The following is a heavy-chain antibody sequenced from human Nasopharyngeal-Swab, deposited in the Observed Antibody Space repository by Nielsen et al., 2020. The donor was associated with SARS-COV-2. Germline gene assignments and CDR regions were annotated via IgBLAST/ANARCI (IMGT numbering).Heavy chain of an antibody. Sequence: GESLKISCAASGFTFSSYWMHWVRQAPGKGLVWVSRINSDGSSTSYADSVKGRFTISRDNAKNTLYLQMNSLRAEDTAVYYCARSYDSGSYYNVDYWGQGTLVTVSS. V-gene: IGHV3-74*01. J-gene: IGHJ4*02. D-gene: IGHD3-10*01. CDR1: GFTFSSYW. CDR3: ARSYDSGSYYNVDY. CDR2: INSDGSST.